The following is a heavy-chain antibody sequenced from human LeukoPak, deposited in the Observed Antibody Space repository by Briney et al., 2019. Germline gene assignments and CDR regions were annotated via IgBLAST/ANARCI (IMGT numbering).Heavy chain of an antibody. CDR1: GGSFSGYY. CDR3: ARNQLRYFDWLRSPFDY. J-gene: IGHJ4*02. D-gene: IGHD3-9*01. Sequence: SETLSLTCAVYGGSFSGYYWSWIRQPPGKGLEWIGEINHSGSTNYNPSLKSRVTISVDTSKNQFSLKLSSVTAADTAVYYCARNQLRYFDWLRSPFDYWGQGTLVTVSS. V-gene: IGHV4-34*01. CDR2: INHSGST.